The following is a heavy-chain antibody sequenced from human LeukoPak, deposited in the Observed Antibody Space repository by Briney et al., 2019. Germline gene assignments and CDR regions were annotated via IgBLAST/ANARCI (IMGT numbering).Heavy chain of an antibody. CDR2: IYYTGST. V-gene: IGHV4-59*12. Sequence: SETLSLTCTVSGGSISNYYWNWIRQPPGKGLEFIGYIYYTGSTNYNPSLKSRVTISVDTSKNQFSLKLSSVTAADTAVYYCARGGYYYGSGSDYYMDVWGKGTTVTVSS. CDR3: ARGGYYYGSGSDYYMDV. CDR1: GGSISNYY. J-gene: IGHJ6*03. D-gene: IGHD3-10*01.